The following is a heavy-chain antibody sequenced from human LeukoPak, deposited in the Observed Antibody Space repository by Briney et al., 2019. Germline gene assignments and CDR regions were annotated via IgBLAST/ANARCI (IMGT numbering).Heavy chain of an antibody. CDR3: AKDRGSMVRGDIDY. CDR2: ISSSGSTI. Sequence: GGSLRLSCAASGFTFSSYEMNWVRQAPGKGLEWVSYISSSGSTIYYADSVKGRFTISRDNAKNSLYLQMNSLRAEDTAVYYCAKDRGSMVRGDIDYWGQGTLVTVSS. CDR1: GFTFSSYE. D-gene: IGHD3-10*01. V-gene: IGHV3-48*03. J-gene: IGHJ4*02.